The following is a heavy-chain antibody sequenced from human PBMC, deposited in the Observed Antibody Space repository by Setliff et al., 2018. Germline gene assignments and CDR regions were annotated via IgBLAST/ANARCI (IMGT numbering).Heavy chain of an antibody. CDR1: GDSIGSSNW. CDR3: ARSSYSGSYLNV. V-gene: IGHV4-4*02. Sequence: PSETLSLTCAVSGDSIGSSNWWNWVRQPPGKGLEWIGEIYHSGSTKYNPSLKSRVTISVDKSKNQFSLKLSSVTAADTAVYYCARSSYSGSYLNVWGQGTTVTVS. J-gene: IGHJ6*02. CDR2: IYHSGST. D-gene: IGHD1-26*01.